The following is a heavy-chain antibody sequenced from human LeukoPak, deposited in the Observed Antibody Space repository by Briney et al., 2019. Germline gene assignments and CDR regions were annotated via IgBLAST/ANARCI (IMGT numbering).Heavy chain of an antibody. CDR1: GYTFTGYY. CDR2: INPNSGGT. V-gene: IGHV1-2*02. D-gene: IGHD6-13*01. J-gene: IGHJ3*02. CDR3: ARGSYSSSWYSDAFDT. Sequence: ASVKVSCKASGYTFTGYYMHWVRQAPGQGLEWMGWINPNSGGTNYAQKFQGRVTMTRDTSISTAYMELSRLRSDDTAVYYCARGSYSSSWYSDAFDTWGQGTMVTVSS.